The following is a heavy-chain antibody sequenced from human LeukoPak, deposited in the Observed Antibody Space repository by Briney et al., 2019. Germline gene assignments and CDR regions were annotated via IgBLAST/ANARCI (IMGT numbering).Heavy chain of an antibody. Sequence: SETLSLTCTVSGDSIRNYYWNWIRQPPGKGLEWIGYGHYSGSTFNNPSLKSRVTISVDTSKNQFSLKLSSVTAADTAVYYCAREGIAAAGPFDYWGQGTLVTVSS. CDR3: AREGIAAAGPFDY. V-gene: IGHV4-59*01. J-gene: IGHJ4*02. D-gene: IGHD6-13*01. CDR2: GHYSGST. CDR1: GDSIRNYY.